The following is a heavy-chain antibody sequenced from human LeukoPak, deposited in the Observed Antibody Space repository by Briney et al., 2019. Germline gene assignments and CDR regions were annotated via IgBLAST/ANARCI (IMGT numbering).Heavy chain of an antibody. V-gene: IGHV5-51*01. CDR1: GYSFTSYW. CDR3: ARVLAGWEVPAAMSFGIDY. D-gene: IGHD2-2*01. Sequence: GESLKISCKGSGYSFTSYWIGGGRQIPGKGREWRGIINPVDSDTRYSPSFQGQVTISADKSISTAYLQWSSLKASDTAMYYCARVLAGWEVPAAMSFGIDYWGQGTLVTVSS. J-gene: IGHJ4*02. CDR2: INPVDSDT.